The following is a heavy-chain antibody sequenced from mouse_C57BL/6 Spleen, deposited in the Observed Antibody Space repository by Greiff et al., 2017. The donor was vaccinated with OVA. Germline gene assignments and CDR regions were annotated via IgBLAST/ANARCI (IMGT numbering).Heavy chain of an antibody. J-gene: IGHJ2*01. Sequence: QVQLQQPGAELVMPGASVKLSCKASGYTFTSYWMHWVKQRPGQGLEWIGEIDPSDSYTNYNQKFKGKSTLTVDKSSSTAYMQLSNLTSEDSAVYYCARGHYFDYWGQGTTLTVSS. V-gene: IGHV1-69*01. CDR1: GYTFTSYW. CDR2: IDPSDSYT. CDR3: ARGHYFDY.